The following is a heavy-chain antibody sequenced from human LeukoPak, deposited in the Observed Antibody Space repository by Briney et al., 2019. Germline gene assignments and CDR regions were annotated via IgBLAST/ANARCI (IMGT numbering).Heavy chain of an antibody. D-gene: IGHD3-10*01. CDR3: ARMVYGSGSYYNQLFDY. CDR2: IYYSGST. Sequence: PSETLSLTCSVSDDSITMYYWTWIRQPPGKGLEWIGYIYYSGSTNYSPSLKSRVTISVDTSKNQFSLKLSSVTAADTAVYYCARMVYGSGSYYNQLFDYWGQGTLVTVSS. CDR1: DDSITMYY. V-gene: IGHV4-59*01. J-gene: IGHJ4*02.